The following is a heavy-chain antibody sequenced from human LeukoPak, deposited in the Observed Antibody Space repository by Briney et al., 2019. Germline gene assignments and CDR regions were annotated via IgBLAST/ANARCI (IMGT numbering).Heavy chain of an antibody. Sequence: GRSLRLSCAASGLTFSSYGMHWVRQAPGKGLEWVAVISYDGSNKYYADSVKGRFTISRDNSKNTLYLQMNSLRAEDTAVYYCARNYYDSSGSLDYWGQGTLVTVSS. CDR2: ISYDGSNK. J-gene: IGHJ4*02. V-gene: IGHV3-30*03. D-gene: IGHD3-22*01. CDR3: ARNYYDSSGSLDY. CDR1: GLTFSSYG.